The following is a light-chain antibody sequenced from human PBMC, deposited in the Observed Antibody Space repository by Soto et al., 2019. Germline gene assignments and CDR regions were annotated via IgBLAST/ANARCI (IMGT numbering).Light chain of an antibody. CDR2: DTS. Sequence: DIVVTQSPATLSASPGERVTLSFRASQFVSSRLAWYQQRPGQVPRLLIYDTSTRAPGISARFSGSGSATDFTLTISRLEPEDFAVYYCQQFGTSPWAFGQGTKVDIK. V-gene: IGKV3-20*01. J-gene: IGKJ1*01. CDR3: QQFGTSPWA. CDR1: QFVSSR.